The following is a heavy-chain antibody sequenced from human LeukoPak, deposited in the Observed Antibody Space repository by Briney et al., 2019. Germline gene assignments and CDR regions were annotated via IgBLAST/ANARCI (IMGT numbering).Heavy chain of an antibody. CDR3: ARDLLGYNYGYPIDY. J-gene: IGHJ4*02. V-gene: IGHV3-48*01. D-gene: IGHD5-18*01. Sequence: PGGSLRLSCVASGFTFSTYSMTWVRQAPGKGLEWVSYISSSSSTIEYADSVKGRFTISRDNAKNSLYLQMNSLRAEDTAVYYCARDLLGYNYGYPIDYWGQGTLVIVSS. CDR1: GFTFSTYS. CDR2: ISSSSSTI.